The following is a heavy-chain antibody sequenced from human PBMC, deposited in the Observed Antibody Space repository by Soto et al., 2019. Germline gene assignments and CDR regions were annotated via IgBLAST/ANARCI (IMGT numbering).Heavy chain of an antibody. V-gene: IGHV4-39*01. CDR2: IYYRGNA. CDR3: ARLEGLATISYYFDF. D-gene: IGHD3-9*01. Sequence: QLQLQESGPGLVKPSETLSLTCSVSDDSINSDKYYWGWIRQPPGKGVEWIGSIYYRGNAYYNPSLLTRVTISLDKSRTQSSLMLNSVTAADSAVYFCARLEGLATISYYFDFWGPGALVTVSS. J-gene: IGHJ4*02. CDR1: DDSINSDKYY.